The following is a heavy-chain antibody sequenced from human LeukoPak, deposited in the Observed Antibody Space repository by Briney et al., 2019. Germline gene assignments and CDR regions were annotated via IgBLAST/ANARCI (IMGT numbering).Heavy chain of an antibody. CDR2: ISHDGVVI. V-gene: IGHV3-30*18. CDR3: AKDLALHYTFDY. CDR1: GFTFSTYG. Sequence: PGRSLRLSCAASGFTFSTYGMHWVRQAPGKGLEWVAMISHDGVVIDYAHSVKGRFTISRDNSRNKLYLQMDSLKTEDTALYYCAKDLALHYTFDYWGQGTLVAVSS. J-gene: IGHJ4*02. D-gene: IGHD2-2*02.